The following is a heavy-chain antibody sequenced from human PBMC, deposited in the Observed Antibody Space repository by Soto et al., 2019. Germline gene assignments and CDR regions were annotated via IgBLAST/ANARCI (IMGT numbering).Heavy chain of an antibody. J-gene: IGHJ6*02. CDR1: GYTFTSYD. CDR2: MDPNSGDT. V-gene: IGHV1-8*01. Sequence: ASVKVSCKASGYTFTSYDVNWVRQATGQGLEWMGWMDPNSGDTGYAQKFQGRLTMTRDTSISTAYMELSSLRSEDTAVYYCARNVVMDVWGQGTTVTAP. CDR3: ARNVVMDV.